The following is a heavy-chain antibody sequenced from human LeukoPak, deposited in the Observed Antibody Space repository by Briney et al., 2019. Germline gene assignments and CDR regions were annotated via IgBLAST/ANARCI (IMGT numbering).Heavy chain of an antibody. CDR1: GYTFTSYD. Sequence: ASVKVSCKASGYTFTSYDINCVRQATGQGLEWMGWMNPNSGNTGYAQKFQGRVTMTRNTSIGTAYMELSSLRSEDTAVYYCARGPADSHFDYWGQGTLVTVSS. CDR3: ARGPADSHFDY. J-gene: IGHJ4*02. V-gene: IGHV1-8*01. CDR2: MNPNSGNT.